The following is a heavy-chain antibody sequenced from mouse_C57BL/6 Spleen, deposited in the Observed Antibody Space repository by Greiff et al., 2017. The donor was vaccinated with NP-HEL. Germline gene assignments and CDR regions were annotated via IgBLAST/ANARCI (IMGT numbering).Heavy chain of an antibody. J-gene: IGHJ2*01. Sequence: DVHLVESGGGLVKPGGSLKLSCAASGFTFSSYTMSWVRQTPEKRLEWVATISGGGGNTHYPDSVKGRFTISRDKSKNTLYLQMSSLRSEDTALYYCARQTGTAPDYGGQGTTLTVSS. CDR3: ARQTGTAPDY. CDR1: GFTFSSYT. V-gene: IGHV5-9*01. CDR2: ISGGGGNT. D-gene: IGHD4-1*01.